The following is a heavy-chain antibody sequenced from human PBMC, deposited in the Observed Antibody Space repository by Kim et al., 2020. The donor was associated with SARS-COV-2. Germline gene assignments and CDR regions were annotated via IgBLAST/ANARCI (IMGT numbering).Heavy chain of an antibody. Sequence: QKVQGRVTITADESTSAAYMELSSLRSEDTAVYYCASSVVTYSSGWYGFDYWGQGTLVTVSS. CDR3: ASSVVTYSSGWYGFDY. V-gene: IGHV1-69*01. J-gene: IGHJ4*02. D-gene: IGHD6-19*01.